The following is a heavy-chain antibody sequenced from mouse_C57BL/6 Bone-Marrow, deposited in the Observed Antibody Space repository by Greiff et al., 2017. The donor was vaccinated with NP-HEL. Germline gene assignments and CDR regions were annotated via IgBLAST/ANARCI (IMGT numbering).Heavy chain of an antibody. J-gene: IGHJ1*03. CDR1: GFTFSSYA. D-gene: IGHD1-1*01. Sequence: EVQLVESGGGLVKPGGSLKLSCAASGFTFSSYAMSWVRQTPEKRLEWVATISDGGSYTYYPDNVKGRFTISRDDAKNNLYLQISHLKTEDTAMYYCARDCYYYGEPDFDVWGTGTTVTVSS. V-gene: IGHV5-4*01. CDR3: ARDCYYYGEPDFDV. CDR2: ISDGGSYT.